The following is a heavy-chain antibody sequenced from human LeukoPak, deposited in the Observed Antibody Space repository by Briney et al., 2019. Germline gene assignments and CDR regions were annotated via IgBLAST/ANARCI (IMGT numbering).Heavy chain of an antibody. V-gene: IGHV4-30-4*01. CDR2: IYDDGST. CDR1: VGSINNTDNY. Sequence: PSETLSLTYPLSVGSINNTDNYSSWIRQPPGKGLEWIAYIYDDGSTFYNPSLKSRVTISIDTSKNQFSLNLRSVTAADTAVNHLCWSAGGGEALEYWGQGTLVTVSS. D-gene: IGHD2-21*01. J-gene: IGHJ4*02. CDR3: CWSAGGGEALEY.